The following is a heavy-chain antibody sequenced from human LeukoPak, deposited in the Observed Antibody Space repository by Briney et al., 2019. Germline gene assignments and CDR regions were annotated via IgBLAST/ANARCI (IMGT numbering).Heavy chain of an antibody. J-gene: IGHJ5*02. CDR3: ARRPGIAAAGTVEAWFDP. V-gene: IGHV4-39*01. CDR2: IYYSGST. D-gene: IGHD6-13*01. Sequence: SETLSLTCTVSGGSISSSSYYWGWIRQPPGKGLEWIGSIYYSGSTYYNPSLKSRVTISVDTSKSQFSLKLSSVTAADTAVYYCARRPGIAAAGTVEAWFDPWGQGTLVTVSS. CDR1: GGSISSSSYY.